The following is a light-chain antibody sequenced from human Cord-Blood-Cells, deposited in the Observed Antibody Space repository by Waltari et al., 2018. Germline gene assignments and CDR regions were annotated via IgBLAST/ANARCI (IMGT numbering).Light chain of an antibody. V-gene: IGLV2-14*03. CDR1: SSDVGGYNY. J-gene: IGLJ3*02. CDR3: SSYTSSRV. Sequence: QSALTQPASVSGSPGQSITISCTGTSSDVGGYNYVSWYQQPPGKAPKLMIYDLSNRPSGVSNRFSGSKSGNTASLTISGLQAEDEADYYCSSYTSSRVFGGGTKLTVL. CDR2: DLS.